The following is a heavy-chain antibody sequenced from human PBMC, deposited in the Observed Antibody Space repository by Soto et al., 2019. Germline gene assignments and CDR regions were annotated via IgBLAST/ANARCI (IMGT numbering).Heavy chain of an antibody. D-gene: IGHD3-3*01. CDR2: INAGNGNT. V-gene: IGHV1-3*01. J-gene: IGHJ5*02. CDR1: GYTFTSYA. Sequence: QVQLVQSGAEVKKPGASVKVSCKASGYTFTSYAMHWVRQAPGQRLEWMGWINAGNGNTKYSQKFQGRVTITRDTSASTAYMELSSLRSEDTAVYYCARDKKTAGEFDPWGQGTLVTVSS. CDR3: ARDKKTAGEFDP.